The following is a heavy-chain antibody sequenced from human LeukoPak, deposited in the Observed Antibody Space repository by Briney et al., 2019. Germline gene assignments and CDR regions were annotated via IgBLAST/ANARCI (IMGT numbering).Heavy chain of an antibody. J-gene: IGHJ5*02. Sequence: ASVKVSCKASGGTFSSYAISWVRQAPGQGLEWMGWISPNSGDTDIAQKFQGRVTMTRDTSIATSYMEVDSLTSDDTAVYYCARESACGTTNCLAPADWLDPWGQGTLVIVSS. D-gene: IGHD2-2*01. CDR1: GGTFSSYA. CDR2: ISPNSGDT. CDR3: ARESACGTTNCLAPADWLDP. V-gene: IGHV1-2*02.